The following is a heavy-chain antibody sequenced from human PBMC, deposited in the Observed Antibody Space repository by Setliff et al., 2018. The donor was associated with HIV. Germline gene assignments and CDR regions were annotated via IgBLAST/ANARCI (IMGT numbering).Heavy chain of an antibody. J-gene: IGHJ4*03. V-gene: IGHV4-31*03. Sequence: PSETLSLTCTVSGGSIVSGGHYWNWIRQLPGKGLEWIGYIHYSGRPYYSPSLESRITISVDTSKNQFSLKLSSVTAADTAVYYCARSLSGSGSYLDYWGQGTLVTAPQ. CDR3: ARSLSGSGSYLDY. CDR1: GGSIVSGGHY. D-gene: IGHD3-10*01. CDR2: IHYSGRP.